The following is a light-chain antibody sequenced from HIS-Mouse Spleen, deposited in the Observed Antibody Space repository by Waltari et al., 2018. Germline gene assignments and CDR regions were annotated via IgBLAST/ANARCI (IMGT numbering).Light chain of an antibody. CDR1: SRDVGGYHY. CDR2: DVS. Sequence: QSALTQPRSVSGSPGQSVTISCPGTSRDVGGYHYVPWYQQHPGKPPKLMIYDVSKRPSGVPDRFSGSKSGNTASLTISGLQAEDEADYYCCSYAGSYTLVFGGGTKLTVL. V-gene: IGLV2-11*01. CDR3: CSYAGSYTLV. J-gene: IGLJ2*01.